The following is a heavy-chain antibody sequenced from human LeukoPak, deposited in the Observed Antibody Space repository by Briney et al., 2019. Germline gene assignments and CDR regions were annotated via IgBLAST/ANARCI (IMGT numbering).Heavy chain of an antibody. CDR1: GYTLTELS. CDR3: ATSVLRYFDWRLDI. V-gene: IGHV1-24*01. J-gene: IGHJ3*02. CDR2: FDPEDDET. Sequence: ASVKVSCKVSGYTLTELSMHWVRQAPGKGLEWMGGFDPEDDETIYAQKFQGRVTMTEDTSTDTAYMELSSLRSEDTAVYYCATSVLRYFDWRLDIWGQGTMVTVSS. D-gene: IGHD3-9*01.